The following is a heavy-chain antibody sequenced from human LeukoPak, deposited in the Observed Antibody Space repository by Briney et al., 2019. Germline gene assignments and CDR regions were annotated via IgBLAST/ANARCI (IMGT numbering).Heavy chain of an antibody. CDR1: GGSFSGYY. Sequence: SETLSLTCAVYGGSFSGYYWGWIRQPPGKGLEWIGSIYYTGNTYYNASLKSRVTISIDTSKNRISLRLTSVTATDTAMYYCARQTGSGLFTLPGGQGTLVTVSS. V-gene: IGHV4-39*01. CDR3: ARQTGSGLFTLP. J-gene: IGHJ4*02. CDR2: IYYTGNT. D-gene: IGHD3/OR15-3a*01.